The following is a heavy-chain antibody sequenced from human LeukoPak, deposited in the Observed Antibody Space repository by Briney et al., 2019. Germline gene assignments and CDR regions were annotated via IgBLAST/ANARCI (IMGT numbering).Heavy chain of an antibody. J-gene: IGHJ6*03. Sequence: ASVKVSCKASGYTFTSYYMHWVRQAPGQGLEWMGIINPSGGSTSYAQKFQGRVTMTRDMSTSTVYMELSSLRSEDTAVYYCARDLKIARGSPSHYYYYMDVWGKGTTVTVSS. V-gene: IGHV1-46*01. CDR3: ARDLKIARGSPSHYYYYMDV. CDR2: INPSGGST. D-gene: IGHD3-16*01. CDR1: GYTFTSYY.